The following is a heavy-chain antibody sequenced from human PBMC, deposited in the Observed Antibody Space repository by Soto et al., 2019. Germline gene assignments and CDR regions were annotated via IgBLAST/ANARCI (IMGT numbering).Heavy chain of an antibody. J-gene: IGHJ4*01. CDR1: GFTVSSNY. V-gene: IGHV3-53*01. Sequence: GGSLRLSCAASGFTVSSNYMSWVRQAPGKGLEWVSVIYSGGSTYYADSVKGRFTISRDNSKNTLYLQMNSLRAEDTAVYYCARDRYYYDSSGYYGYFDYWGQGTLVTVSS. CDR3: ARDRYYYDSSGYYGYFDY. D-gene: IGHD3-22*01. CDR2: IYSGGST.